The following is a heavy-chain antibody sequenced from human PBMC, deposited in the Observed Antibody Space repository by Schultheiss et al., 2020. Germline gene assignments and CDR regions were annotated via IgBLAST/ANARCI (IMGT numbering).Heavy chain of an antibody. V-gene: IGHV3-74*01. CDR1: GFTFSSYW. D-gene: IGHD2-15*01. CDR2: INSDGSST. J-gene: IGHJ6*02. CDR3: ERDGDCSGGSCYSYGMDV. Sequence: GGSLRLSCAASGFTFSSYWMHWVRQAPGKGLVWVSRINSDGSSTSYADSVKGRFTISRDNAKNTLYLQMNSLRAEDTAVYYCERDGDCSGGSCYSYGMDVWGQGTTVTVSS.